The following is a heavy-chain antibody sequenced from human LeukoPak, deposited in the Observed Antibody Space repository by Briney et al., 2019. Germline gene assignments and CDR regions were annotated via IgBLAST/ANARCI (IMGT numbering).Heavy chain of an antibody. CDR2: ISYDGSNK. CDR1: GFTFSSYG. CDR3: TKEGYYGSGSFPDY. V-gene: IGHV3-30*18. J-gene: IGHJ4*02. Sequence: GRSLRLSCAASGFTFSSYGMHWVRQAPGKGLEWVAVISYDGSNKYYADSVKGRFTISRDNSKNTLYMQMNSLRAEDTAVYYCTKEGYYGSGSFPDYWGQGTLVTVSS. D-gene: IGHD3-10*01.